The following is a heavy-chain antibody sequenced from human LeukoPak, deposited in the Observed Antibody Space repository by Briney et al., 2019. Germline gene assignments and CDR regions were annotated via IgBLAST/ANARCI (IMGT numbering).Heavy chain of an antibody. V-gene: IGHV3-7*01. CDR1: GFTFSSYW. D-gene: IGHD4-17*01. J-gene: IGHJ4*02. CDR3: ARVYGDYFDY. CDR2: IKQDGSEK. Sequence: GGSLRLSCAASGFTFSSYWMSWVCQAPGKGLEWMVNIKQDGSEKNYVDSGKGRFTISRDNAKNSLYLQMNSLRAEDTAMYYCARVYGDYFDYWGQGTLVTVSS.